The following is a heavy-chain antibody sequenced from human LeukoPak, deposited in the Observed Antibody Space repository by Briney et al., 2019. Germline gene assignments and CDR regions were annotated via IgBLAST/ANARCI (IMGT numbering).Heavy chain of an antibody. Sequence: GGSLRLSCAASGFTFSSCAMSWVRQAPGKGLEWVSAISGSGGRPYYADSVKGRFTISRDNSKNTLYLQMNSLRAEDTAVYYCARHPEHGYCSSTSCHENYFDYWGQGTLVTVSS. CDR1: GFTFSSCA. D-gene: IGHD2-2*01. V-gene: IGHV3-23*01. CDR2: ISGSGGRP. J-gene: IGHJ4*02. CDR3: ARHPEHGYCSSTSCHENYFDY.